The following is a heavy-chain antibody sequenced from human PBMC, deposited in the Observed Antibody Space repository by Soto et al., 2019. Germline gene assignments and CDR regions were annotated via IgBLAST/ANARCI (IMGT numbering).Heavy chain of an antibody. V-gene: IGHV5-51*01. D-gene: IGHD2-15*01. CDR3: VRSGTSSGRFSDY. J-gene: IGHJ4*02. Sequence: PGESLKISCKGSGYTFTSYWIGWVRQMPGEGLEWMGVIYPSDSDIRYSPSFQGKVTISAAKSIPTAYLQWSSLKAADTAMYYCVRSGTSSGRFSDYWGQGTLVTVSS. CDR2: IYPSDSDI. CDR1: GYTFTSYW.